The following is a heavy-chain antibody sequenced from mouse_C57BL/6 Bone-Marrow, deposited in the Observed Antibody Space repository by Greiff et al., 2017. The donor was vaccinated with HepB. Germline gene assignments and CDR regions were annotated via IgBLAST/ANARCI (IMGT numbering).Heavy chain of an antibody. V-gene: IGHV7-3*01. J-gene: IGHJ1*03. CDR3: ARYCGTGWYFDV. CDR2: IRNKANGYTT. D-gene: IGHD3-3*01. CDR1: GFTFTDYY. Sequence: EVKLVESGGGLVQPGGSLSLSCAASGFTFTDYYMSWVRQPPGKALEWLGFIRNKANGYTTEYSASVKGRFTISRDNSHSILYLQMNALRAEDSATYYCARYCGTGWYFDVWGTGTTVTVSS.